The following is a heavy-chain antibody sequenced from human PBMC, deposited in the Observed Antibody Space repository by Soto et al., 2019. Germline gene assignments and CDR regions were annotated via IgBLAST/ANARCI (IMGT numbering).Heavy chain of an antibody. Sequence: SVKVSCKASGGTFSSYAISWVRQAPGQGLEWMGGIIPIFGTANYAQKFQGRVTITADESTSTAYMELSSLRSEDTAVYYCARVPSGWNLKYYFDYWGQGTLVTVSS. CDR1: GGTFSSYA. CDR3: ARVPSGWNLKYYFDY. CDR2: IIPIFGTA. J-gene: IGHJ4*02. V-gene: IGHV1-69*13. D-gene: IGHD1-7*01.